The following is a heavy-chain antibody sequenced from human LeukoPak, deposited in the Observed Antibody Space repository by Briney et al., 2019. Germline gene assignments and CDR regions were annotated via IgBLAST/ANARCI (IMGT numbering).Heavy chain of an antibody. D-gene: IGHD3-22*01. J-gene: IGHJ5*02. CDR1: GGSFSGYY. CDR3: ARGLVTMIVNWFDP. Sequence: KPSETLSLTCAVYGGSFSGYYWSWIRQPPGKGLEWIGEINHSGSTNYNPSLKSRVTISVDTSKNQFSLKLSSVTAADTAVYYCARGLVTMIVNWFDPWGQGTLVTVSS. CDR2: INHSGST. V-gene: IGHV4-34*01.